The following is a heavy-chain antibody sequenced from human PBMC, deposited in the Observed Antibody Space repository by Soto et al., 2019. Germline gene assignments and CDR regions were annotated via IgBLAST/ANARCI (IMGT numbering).Heavy chain of an antibody. CDR1: GGTFSTYV. V-gene: IGHV1-69*06. CDR3: ARTDYSNYEVWFDP. D-gene: IGHD4-4*01. CDR2: IIPLSGTP. J-gene: IGHJ5*02. Sequence: QVQLVQSGAEVRKPGSSVKVSCMASGGTFSTYVISWVRQAPGQGLEWMGAIIPLSGTPNYAQKFQGKVTITADTSTSSAFMERRSLRSEDAAIYYCARTDYSNYEVWFDPWGQGTPVTVSS.